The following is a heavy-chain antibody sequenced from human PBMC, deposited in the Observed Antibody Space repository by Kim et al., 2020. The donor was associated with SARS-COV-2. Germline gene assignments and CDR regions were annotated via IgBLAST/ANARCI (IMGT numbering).Heavy chain of an antibody. D-gene: IGHD2-15*01. Sequence: GLEWVSGVNWDSGSVGYADSVKGRFTISRDNTKNSLYLQMKSLRAEDTALYYCAKVLRGRNYYFYGMDVWGQGTTVTVSS. V-gene: IGHV3-9*01. J-gene: IGHJ6*02. CDR3: AKVLRGRNYYFYGMDV. CDR2: VNWDSGSV.